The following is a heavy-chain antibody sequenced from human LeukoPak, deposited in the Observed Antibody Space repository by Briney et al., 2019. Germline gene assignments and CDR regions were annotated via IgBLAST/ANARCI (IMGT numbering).Heavy chain of an antibody. CDR3: ARARMTTVTTFDY. Sequence: SETLSLTCTVSGGSISSGGYYWSWIRQHPGKGLEWIGYIYYSGSTYYNPSLKSRVTISVDTSKNQFSLKLSSVTAADTAVYYCARARMTTVTTFDYWAREPWPPSPQ. CDR1: GGSISSGGYY. J-gene: IGHJ4*02. D-gene: IGHD4-17*01. CDR2: IYYSGST. V-gene: IGHV4-31*03.